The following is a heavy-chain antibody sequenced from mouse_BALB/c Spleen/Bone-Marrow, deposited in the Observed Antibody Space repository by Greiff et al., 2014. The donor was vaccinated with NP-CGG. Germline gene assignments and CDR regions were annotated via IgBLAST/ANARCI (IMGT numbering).Heavy chain of an antibody. J-gene: IGHJ4*01. V-gene: IGHV2-9*02. Sequence: QVQLKESGPGLVAPSQSLSITCTVSGFSLTNYGVHWVRQPPGKGLEWLGVTWADGSTNYNSALMSRLSISKDNSKSQVFFKMNSLQTDDTAMYYCARITTATGAMDYWGQGTSVTVSS. D-gene: IGHD1-2*01. CDR3: ARITTATGAMDY. CDR2: TWADGST. CDR1: GFSLTNYG.